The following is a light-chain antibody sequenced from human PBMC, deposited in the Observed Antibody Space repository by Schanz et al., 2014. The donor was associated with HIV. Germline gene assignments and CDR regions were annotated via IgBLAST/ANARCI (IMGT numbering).Light chain of an antibody. CDR2: DVT. J-gene: IGLJ2*01. CDR3: SSYTTSSTLV. CDR1: SGDAGRYDY. Sequence: QSALTQPASVSGSLGQSITISCTGTSGDAGRYDYLSWYQQHPGQAPKLLIYDVTYRPSGISNRFSGSKSGYTASLTISGLQADDEADYYCSSYTTSSTLVFGGGTKLTVL. V-gene: IGLV2-14*03.